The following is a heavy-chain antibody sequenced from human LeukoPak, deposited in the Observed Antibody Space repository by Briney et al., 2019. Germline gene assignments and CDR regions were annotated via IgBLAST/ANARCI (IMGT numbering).Heavy chain of an antibody. J-gene: IGHJ5*02. CDR1: GGTFSSYA. CDR3: ARERSRMVRGVMGWFDP. D-gene: IGHD3-10*01. V-gene: IGHV1-69*04. Sequence: GASVKVSCKASGGTFSSYAISWVRQAPGQGLEWMGRIIPILGIANYAQKFQGRVTITADKSTSTAYMELSSLRSEDTAVYYCARERSRMVRGVMGWFDPWGQGTLVTVSS. CDR2: IIPILGIA.